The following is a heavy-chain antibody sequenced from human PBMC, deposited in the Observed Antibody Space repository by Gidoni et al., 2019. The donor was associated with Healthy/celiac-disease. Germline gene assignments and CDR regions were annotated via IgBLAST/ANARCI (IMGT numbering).Heavy chain of an antibody. CDR1: GFTFSSCG. J-gene: IGHJ6*02. Sequence: QVQLVESGGGVVQPGRSLRLSCAASGFTFSSCGMHWVRQAPGKGLEWVAVISYDGSNKYYSDSVKGRFTISRDNSKNTLYLQMNSLRAEDTAVYYCANGPCSSTSCYTPSYYYYGMDVWGQGTTVTVSS. D-gene: IGHD2-2*02. CDR2: ISYDGSNK. CDR3: ANGPCSSTSCYTPSYYYYGMDV. V-gene: IGHV3-30*18.